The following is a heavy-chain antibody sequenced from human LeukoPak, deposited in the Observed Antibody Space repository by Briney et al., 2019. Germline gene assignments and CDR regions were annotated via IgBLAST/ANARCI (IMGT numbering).Heavy chain of an antibody. CDR1: GDSVSSNSAA. CDR3: ARVQQQLVRRCYYYYGMDV. V-gene: IGHV6-1*01. Sequence: SQTLSLTCAISGDSVSSNSAAWNWIRQSPSRGLEWLGRTYYRSKWYNDYAVSVKSRITINPDTSKNQFSLQLNSVTPEDTAVYYCARVQQQLVRRCYYYYGMDVWGQGTTVTVSS. J-gene: IGHJ6*02. D-gene: IGHD6-13*01. CDR2: TYYRSKWYN.